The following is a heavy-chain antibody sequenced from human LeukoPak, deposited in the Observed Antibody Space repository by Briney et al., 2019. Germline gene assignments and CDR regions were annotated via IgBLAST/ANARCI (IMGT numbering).Heavy chain of an antibody. D-gene: IGHD2/OR15-2a*01. CDR1: GFSVSSNY. CDR2: SYSGGST. Sequence: GGSLRLSCAASGFSVSSNYINWVRQAPGKGLEWVSVSYSGGSTYYADSVKGRITISRDNSKNSLYLQMNSLRDEDTAVYYCARKVGYSIVSMDVWGQGTTVTVSS. J-gene: IGHJ6*02. V-gene: IGHV3-66*01. CDR3: ARKVGYSIVSMDV.